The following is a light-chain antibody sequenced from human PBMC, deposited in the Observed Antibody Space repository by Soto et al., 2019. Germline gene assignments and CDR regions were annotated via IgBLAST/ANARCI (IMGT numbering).Light chain of an antibody. J-gene: IGKJ1*01. CDR3: QQYNTYPWT. Sequence: DIPMTQSPSFLSASVGDKVTITCRATETVSKWLAWYQEKPGNTPRPLIYDASTLESGVPSRFSGSGSGTEFTLTISSLQADDFAIYYCQQYNTYPWTFGQGTKVEMK. CDR1: ETVSKW. V-gene: IGKV1-5*01. CDR2: DAS.